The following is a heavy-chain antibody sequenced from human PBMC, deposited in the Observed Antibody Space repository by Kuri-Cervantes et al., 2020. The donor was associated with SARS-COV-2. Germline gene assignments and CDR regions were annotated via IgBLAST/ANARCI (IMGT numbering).Heavy chain of an antibody. CDR3: ARGEYQLPVDY. J-gene: IGHJ4*02. V-gene: IGHV1-3*01. CDR2: INAGNGNT. CDR1: GYTFSNHA. D-gene: IGHD2-2*01. Sequence: ASVKVSCKASGYTFSNHAIHWVRQAPGQRLEWMGWINAGNGNTKYSQKFQGRVTITRDTSASTAYMELSSLRSEDTAVYYCARGEYQLPVDYWGQGTLVTVSS.